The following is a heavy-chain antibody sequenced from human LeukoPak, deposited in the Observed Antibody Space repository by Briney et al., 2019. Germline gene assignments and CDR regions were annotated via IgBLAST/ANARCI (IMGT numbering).Heavy chain of an antibody. CDR1: GFTFDDYA. CDR2: ISWNSGSI. D-gene: IGHD4-23*01. V-gene: IGHV3-9*01. Sequence: GGSLRLSCAASGFTFDDYAMHWVRQVPVKGLEWVSGISWNSGSIGYADSVKGRFTISRDNAKNSLYLQMNSLRAEDTALYYCAKDSRGGNFNWFDPWGQGTLVTVSS. CDR3: AKDSRGGNFNWFDP. J-gene: IGHJ5*02.